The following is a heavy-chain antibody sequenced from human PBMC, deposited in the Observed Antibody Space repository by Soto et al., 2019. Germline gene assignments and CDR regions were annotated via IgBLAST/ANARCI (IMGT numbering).Heavy chain of an antibody. D-gene: IGHD3-10*01. V-gene: IGHV4-59*02. CDR3: ARGPGASDYYFDY. CDR2: IYYTGST. J-gene: IGHJ4*02. Sequence: SETRSLTCSVSGGSVSSYWWSWIRQPPGKGLEWIGYIYYTGSTNYSPSLKGRVTISLDASKSQFSLKLTSVTAADTAVYYCARGPGASDYYFDYWGPGTLVTVSS. CDR1: GGSVSSYW.